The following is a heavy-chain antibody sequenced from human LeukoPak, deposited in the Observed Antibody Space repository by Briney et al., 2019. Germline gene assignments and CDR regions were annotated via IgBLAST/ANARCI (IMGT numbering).Heavy chain of an antibody. V-gene: IGHV3-21*01. D-gene: IGHD4-17*01. CDR2: ISSSSTYI. CDR1: GFTFSSYA. Sequence: GGSLRLSCAASGFTFSSYAMSWVRQAPGKGLEWFSSISSSSTYINYADSVKGRFTISRDNAKNSLYLQMNSLRAEDTAVYYCASDDYGAFDIWGQGTMVTVSS. J-gene: IGHJ3*02. CDR3: ASDDYGAFDI.